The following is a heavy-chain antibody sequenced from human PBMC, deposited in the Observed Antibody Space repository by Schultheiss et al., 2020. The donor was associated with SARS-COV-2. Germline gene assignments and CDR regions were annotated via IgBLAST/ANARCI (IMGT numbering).Heavy chain of an antibody. V-gene: IGHV4-34*01. D-gene: IGHD2-2*01. CDR1: GGSFSGYY. CDR3: AGGGFEYCSSTSCYALDY. CDR2: IYYSGST. Sequence: SETLSLTCAVYGGSFSGYYWSWIRQPPGKGLEWIGSIYYSGSTNYNPSLKSRVTISVDTSKNQFSLKLSSVTAADTAVYYCAGGGFEYCSSTSCYALDYWGQGTLVTVSS. J-gene: IGHJ4*02.